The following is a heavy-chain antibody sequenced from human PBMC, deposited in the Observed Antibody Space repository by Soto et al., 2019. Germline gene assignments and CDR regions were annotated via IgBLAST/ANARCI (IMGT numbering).Heavy chain of an antibody. CDR1: GNIFVNYG. CDR2: ISPYTGNT. CDR3: VMVDNYVTPTPQDV. Sequence: VQLVQSGDEVKKPGASEKVSCKASGNIFVNYGIAWVRQAPGQGLGWMGWISPYTGNTHSATKIQGRLTMTTDTSTSTAYMDLGSLTSDDTAVYYCVMVDNYVTPTPQDVWGQGTTVTVSS. J-gene: IGHJ6*02. V-gene: IGHV1-18*01. D-gene: IGHD3-16*01.